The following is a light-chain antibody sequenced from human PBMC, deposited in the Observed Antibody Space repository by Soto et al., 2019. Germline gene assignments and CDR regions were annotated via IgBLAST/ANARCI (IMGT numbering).Light chain of an antibody. CDR1: SGHSSYA. Sequence: QLVLTQSPSASASLGASVKLTCTLSSGHSSYAIAWHQQQPEKGPRYLMKLDSDGSHTKGDAIPDRFSGSSSGAERYLTNSSPPSWGEAGYYCQTSGTCIPVVFRGGTKLTVL. V-gene: IGLV4-69*01. CDR2: LDSDGSH. J-gene: IGLJ2*01. CDR3: QTSGTCIPVV.